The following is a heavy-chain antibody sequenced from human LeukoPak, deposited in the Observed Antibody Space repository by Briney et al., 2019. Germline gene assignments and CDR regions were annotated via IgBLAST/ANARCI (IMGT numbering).Heavy chain of an antibody. CDR2: IYTSGST. Sequence: SETLSLTCTVSGGSISSYYWSWIRQPAGKGLEWIGRIYTSGSTNYNPSLKSRVTMSVDTSKNQFSLKLSSVTAADTAVYYCARGLKSGYSSSWYDYWGQGTLVTVSS. J-gene: IGHJ4*02. CDR3: ARGLKSGYSSSWYDY. D-gene: IGHD6-13*01. CDR1: GGSISSYY. V-gene: IGHV4-4*07.